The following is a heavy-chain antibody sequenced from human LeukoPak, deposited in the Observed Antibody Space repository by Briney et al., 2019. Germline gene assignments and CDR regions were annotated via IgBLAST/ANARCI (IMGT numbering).Heavy chain of an antibody. CDR2: ISAYNGNT. CDR1: GYTFTSYG. J-gene: IGHJ4*02. D-gene: IGHD6-19*01. V-gene: IGHV1-18*01. Sequence: ASVKVSCKASGYTFTSYGIIWVRQAPGQGLEGMGWISAYNGNTNYAQKLQGRVTMTTDTSTSTAYMELRSLRSDDTAVYYCARDGAMAVAGTPDYWGQGTLVTVSS. CDR3: ARDGAMAVAGTPDY.